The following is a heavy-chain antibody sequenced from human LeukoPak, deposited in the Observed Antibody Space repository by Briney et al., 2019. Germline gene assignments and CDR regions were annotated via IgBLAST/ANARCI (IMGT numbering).Heavy chain of an antibody. D-gene: IGHD3-10*01. J-gene: IGHJ5*02. V-gene: IGHV4-31*02. Sequence: LRLSCAASGFTFSSYAMSWVRQAPGKGLEWIGYIYYSGSTYYNPSLKSRVTISVDTSKNQFSLKLSSVTAADTAVYYCARDSEGADPWGQGTLVTVSS. CDR1: GFTFSSYA. CDR2: IYYSGST. CDR3: ARDSEGADP.